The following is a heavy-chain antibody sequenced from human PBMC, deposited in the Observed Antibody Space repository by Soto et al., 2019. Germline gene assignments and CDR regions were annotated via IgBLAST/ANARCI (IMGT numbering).Heavy chain of an antibody. J-gene: IGHJ4*02. CDR3: AKDYSTVTTDPLSVVLFDY. V-gene: IGHV3-23*01. CDR2: ITSDGRT. Sequence: PGGSLRLSCAASGFTFSSYAMSWVRQAPGKGLEWVSIITSDGRTYYADSVKGRFTISRDNSKNTVYLQMNSLRAEDTAVYYCAKDYSTVTTDPLSVVLFDYWGQGALDTVSS. CDR1: GFTFSSYA. D-gene: IGHD4-17*01.